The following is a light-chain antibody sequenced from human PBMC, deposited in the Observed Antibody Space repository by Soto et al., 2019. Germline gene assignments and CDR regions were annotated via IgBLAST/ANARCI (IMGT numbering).Light chain of an antibody. V-gene: IGKV1-33*01. CDR1: QDISNY. J-gene: IGKJ4*01. CDR3: QQYDNLPLT. Sequence: DIQMTQPPSSLSASVGDRVTITCQASQDISNYLNWYQQKPGKAPKLLIYDASNLETGVPSRFSGSGSGTDFTFTISSLQPEDIATYYCQQYDNLPLTAGGGTKVDIK. CDR2: DAS.